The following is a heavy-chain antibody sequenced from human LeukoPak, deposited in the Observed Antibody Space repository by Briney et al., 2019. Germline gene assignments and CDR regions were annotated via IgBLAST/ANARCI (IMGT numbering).Heavy chain of an antibody. Sequence: ASVKVSCKVFGYTFIELSMHWVRQAPGQGLEWMGIINPSGGSANYAQKFQGRVTMTRDTSTSTVYMELSSLRSEDTAVYYCARGPPMYHSSAYYPESYFDYWGQGTLVTVSS. D-gene: IGHD3-22*01. CDR3: ARGPPMYHSSAYYPESYFDY. V-gene: IGHV1-46*01. CDR2: INPSGGSA. CDR1: GYTFIELS. J-gene: IGHJ4*02.